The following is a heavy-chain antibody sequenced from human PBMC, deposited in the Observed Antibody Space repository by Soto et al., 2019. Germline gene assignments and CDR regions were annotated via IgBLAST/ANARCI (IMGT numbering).Heavy chain of an antibody. CDR3: ARENYYDSSGYYLDAFDI. CDR1: GYTFTSYG. D-gene: IGHD3-22*01. Sequence: QVPLVQSGAEVKKPGASVKVSCKASGYTFTSYGISWVRQAPGQGLEWMGWISAYNGNTNYAQKLQGRVTMTTDTSTSTAYMELRSLRSDDTAVYYCARENYYDSSGYYLDAFDIWGQGTMVTVSS. CDR2: ISAYNGNT. J-gene: IGHJ3*02. V-gene: IGHV1-18*01.